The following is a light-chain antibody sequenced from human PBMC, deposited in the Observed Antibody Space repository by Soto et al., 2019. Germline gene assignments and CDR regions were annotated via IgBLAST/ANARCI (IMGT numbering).Light chain of an antibody. V-gene: IGLV2-14*01. CDR2: EVS. CDR1: SSDVGGYNY. J-gene: IGLJ1*01. CDR3: SSYTSSSTYV. Sequence: QPGLTQPASGSRSPGQSITLSCTGTSSDVGGYNYATWYQQHPGKARYLMIYEVSCRPSGVSKRFSGSKSGNTASLTISALQAEDEADYYCSSYTSSSTYVFGTGTKVTVL.